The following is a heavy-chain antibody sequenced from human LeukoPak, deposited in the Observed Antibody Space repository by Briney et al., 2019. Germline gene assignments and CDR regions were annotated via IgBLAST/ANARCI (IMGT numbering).Heavy chain of an antibody. D-gene: IGHD1-14*01. Sequence: GGSLRLSCAASGFTVSSNYMSWVRQAPGKGLEWASVIYSGGRTYYADSVKGRFTISRDNSKNTLYLQMNSLRAEDTAVYYCARDGSISALDAFDIWGQGTMVTVSS. CDR3: ARDGSISALDAFDI. J-gene: IGHJ3*02. CDR2: IYSGGRT. V-gene: IGHV3-53*01. CDR1: GFTVSSNY.